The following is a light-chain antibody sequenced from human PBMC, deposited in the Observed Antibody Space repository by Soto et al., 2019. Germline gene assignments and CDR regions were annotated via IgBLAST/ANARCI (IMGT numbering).Light chain of an antibody. CDR1: DNIVHW. Sequence: DIQMTQSPSTLSASVGDRVAITCRASDNIVHWVAWYQQKPGKAPKLLIYKAANLADEVPSRSAGSGSGTDFTLTITSLQSEDSAVYYCQEYNYWHPITFGGGTKV. J-gene: IGKJ4*01. V-gene: IGKV1-5*03. CDR3: QEYNYWHPIT. CDR2: KAA.